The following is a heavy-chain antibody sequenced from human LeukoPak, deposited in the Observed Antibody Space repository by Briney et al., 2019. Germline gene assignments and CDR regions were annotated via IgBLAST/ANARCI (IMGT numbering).Heavy chain of an antibody. CDR3: AGSGSYYNVDY. D-gene: IGHD3-10*01. CDR2: ISSSSNYI. Sequence: PGGSLRLSCAASGFTFSDFSMNWVRQAPGKGLEWVSFISSSSNYIYYADSVKGRLTISRDNARNSLYLQMNSLRAEDTAVCYCAGSGSYYNVDYWGQGTLVTVSS. J-gene: IGHJ4*02. V-gene: IGHV3-21*01. CDR1: GFTFSDFS.